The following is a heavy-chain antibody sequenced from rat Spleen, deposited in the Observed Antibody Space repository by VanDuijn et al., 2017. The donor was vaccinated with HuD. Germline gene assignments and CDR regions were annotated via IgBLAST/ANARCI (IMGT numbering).Heavy chain of an antibody. CDR3: TRERNWAFDH. CDR2: ITNSGGST. V-gene: IGHV5-31*01. D-gene: IGHD5-1*01. J-gene: IGHJ2*01. Sequence: EVELVESGGGLVQPGRSLKISCVASGFSFKNYWMTWIRQAPGKGLEWVASITNSGGSTYYPDSVKGRFTISRDIAENTLYLQMSSLRSEDTATYYCTRERNWAFDHWGQGVMVTVSS. CDR1: GFSFKNYW.